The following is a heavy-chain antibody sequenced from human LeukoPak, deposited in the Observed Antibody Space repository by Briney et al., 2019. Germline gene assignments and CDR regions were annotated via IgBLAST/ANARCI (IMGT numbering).Heavy chain of an antibody. J-gene: IGHJ4*02. Sequence: PGRSLRLSCAASGFTFSSYGMHWVRQAPGKGLEWVAVISYDGSNKYYGDSVKGRFTISRDNSKNTLYLQINSLRGEDTAVYYCAAGYSSFDYWGQGTRVTVSS. CDR3: AAGYSSFDY. CDR2: ISYDGSNK. D-gene: IGHD6-13*01. CDR1: GFTFSSYG. V-gene: IGHV3-30*05.